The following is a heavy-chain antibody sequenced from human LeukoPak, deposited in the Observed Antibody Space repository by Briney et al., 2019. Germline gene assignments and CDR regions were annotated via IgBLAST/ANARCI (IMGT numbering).Heavy chain of an antibody. Sequence: PGGSLRLSCAASGFTFSSYSMNWVRQAPGKGLEWVSYISGSSSTIYYADSVRGRFTISRDNARNSLYLQMNSLRAEDTAVYYCARERGCSYGYSGYWGQGTLVTVSS. CDR1: GFTFSSYS. D-gene: IGHD5-18*01. CDR2: ISGSSSTI. J-gene: IGHJ4*02. V-gene: IGHV3-48*01. CDR3: ARERGCSYGYSGY.